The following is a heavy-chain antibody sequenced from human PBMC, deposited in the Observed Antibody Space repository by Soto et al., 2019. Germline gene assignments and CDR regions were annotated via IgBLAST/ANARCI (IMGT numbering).Heavy chain of an antibody. CDR1: GFTFSSYA. CDR2: ISGSGEST. V-gene: IGHV3-23*01. Sequence: VQLLESGGGLVQPGGSLRLSCAASGFTFSSYAMTWVRQAPGEGLQWVSSISGSGESTFYADSVKGRFTISRDNSKNTLTLQMNSLRAEDTAIYYCAKYSSDWDEDYWGQGTLVTVSS. D-gene: IGHD6-19*01. J-gene: IGHJ4*02. CDR3: AKYSSDWDEDY.